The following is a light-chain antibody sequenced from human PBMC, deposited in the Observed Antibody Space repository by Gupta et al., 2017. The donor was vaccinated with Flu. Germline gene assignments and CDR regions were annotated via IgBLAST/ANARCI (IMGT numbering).Light chain of an antibody. CDR2: WAS. CDR3: QQYHSIPWT. J-gene: IGKJ1*01. V-gene: IGKV4-1*01. Sequence: DFVMTQSPDSLAVPLGERATINCKSSQTVLYSPNQRNYLAWYQQKAGQPPKLLIYWASTRESGVPDRFSGSGSGTDFSLTISSLQAEDVAVYYCQQYHSIPWTFGQGTRVEIK. CDR1: QTVLYSPNQRNY.